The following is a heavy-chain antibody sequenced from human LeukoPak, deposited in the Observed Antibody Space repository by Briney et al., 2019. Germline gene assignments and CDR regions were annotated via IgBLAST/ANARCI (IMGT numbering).Heavy chain of an antibody. CDR1: GSTFSSYS. D-gene: IGHD1-14*01. CDR2: ISSRSSYI. J-gene: IGHJ4*02. Sequence: GGSLRLFCAASGSTFSSYSMNWVRQAPGKGLEWVSSISSRSSYIYYADSVKGRFPISRDNAKNSLYLQMNRLRAEDTAVYYCARANHFDYWGQGTLVTVSS. V-gene: IGHV3-21*01. CDR3: ARANHFDY.